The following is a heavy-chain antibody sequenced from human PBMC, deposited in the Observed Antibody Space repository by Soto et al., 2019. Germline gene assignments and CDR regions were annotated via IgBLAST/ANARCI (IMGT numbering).Heavy chain of an antibody. V-gene: IGHV3-23*01. CDR1: GFTFSTYA. J-gene: IGHJ4*02. Sequence: GGSLRLSCAASGFTFSTYAMNWVRQAPGKRLEWVSTISSSGASTYYADSVKGRFTISRDTSKSTLYLQMNSLRAEDTAVYYCAKDWYYYGSGSPLLFDYWGQGTLVTVSS. D-gene: IGHD3-10*01. CDR2: ISSSGAST. CDR3: AKDWYYYGSGSPLLFDY.